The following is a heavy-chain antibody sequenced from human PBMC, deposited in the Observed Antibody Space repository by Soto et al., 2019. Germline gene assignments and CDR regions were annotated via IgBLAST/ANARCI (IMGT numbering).Heavy chain of an antibody. D-gene: IGHD1-7*01. CDR1: GFTFSSYG. V-gene: IGHV3-33*01. Sequence: QVQLVESGGGVVQPGRSLRLSCAASGFTFSSYGMHWVRQAPGKGLEWVAVIWYDGSNKYYADSVKGRFTISRDNSKNTLYLQMNSLRAEDTAVYYRARQGGTGTRHDYWGQGTLVTVFS. J-gene: IGHJ4*02. CDR2: IWYDGSNK. CDR3: ARQGGTGTRHDY.